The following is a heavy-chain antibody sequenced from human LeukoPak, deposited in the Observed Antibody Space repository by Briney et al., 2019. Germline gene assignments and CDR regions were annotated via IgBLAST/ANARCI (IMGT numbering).Heavy chain of an antibody. Sequence: ASVKVSCKASGGTFSSYAISWVRQAPGQGLEWMGGIIPIFGTANYAQKFQGRVTITADESTSTAYMELSSLRSDDTAVYYCARVTADYYGSGSYYVWFDPWGQGTLVTVSS. J-gene: IGHJ5*02. CDR2: IIPIFGTA. CDR3: ARVTADYYGSGSYYVWFDP. V-gene: IGHV1-69*13. D-gene: IGHD3-10*01. CDR1: GGTFSSYA.